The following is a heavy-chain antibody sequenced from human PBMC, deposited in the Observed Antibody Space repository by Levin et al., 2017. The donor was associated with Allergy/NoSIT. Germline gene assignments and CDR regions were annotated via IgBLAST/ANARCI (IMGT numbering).Heavy chain of an antibody. D-gene: IGHD1-26*01. CDR2: ISYDGSNK. CDR3: AKHSGPYSGSYQIGRLVLGHGDNYFDY. J-gene: IGHJ4*02. V-gene: IGHV3-30*18. Sequence: PGGSLRLSCAASGFTFSSYGMHWVRQAPGKGLEWVAVISYDGSNKYYADSVKGRFTISRDNSKNTLYLQMNSLRAEDTAVYYCAKHSGPYSGSYQIGRLVLGHGDNYFDYWGQGTLVTVSS. CDR1: GFTFSSYG.